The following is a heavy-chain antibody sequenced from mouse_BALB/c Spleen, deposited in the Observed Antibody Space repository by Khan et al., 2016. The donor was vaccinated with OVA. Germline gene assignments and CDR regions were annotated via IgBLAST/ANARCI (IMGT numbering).Heavy chain of an antibody. Sequence: QVQLKQSGPEVKKPGETVKISCKASGYSFTNYGMNWVRQAPGKGLKWMGWINTYTGEPTYADDFKGRFAFSLETSASTAYLQINNLKNEDTATDFCASGGYGCFDVWGEGTTVTVSS. CDR2: INTYTGEP. D-gene: IGHD1-1*02. J-gene: IGHJ1*01. CDR1: GYSFTNYG. V-gene: IGHV9-3-1*01. CDR3: ASGGYGCFDV.